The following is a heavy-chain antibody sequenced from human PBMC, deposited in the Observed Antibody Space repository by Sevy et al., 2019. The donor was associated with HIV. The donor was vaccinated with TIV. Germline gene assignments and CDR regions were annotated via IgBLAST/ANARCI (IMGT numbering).Heavy chain of an antibody. CDR1: GFTFSSYG. CDR3: AKVLASTSIVVVPAAIWGPDQRAVAGTWGPDY. J-gene: IGHJ4*02. Sequence: GGSLRLSCAASGFTFSSYGMHWVRQAPGKGLEWVAVISYDGSNKYYADSVKGRFTISRDNSKNTLYLQMNSLRAEDTAVYYCAKVLASTSIVVVPAAIWGPDQRAVAGTWGPDYWGQGTLVTVSS. CDR2: ISYDGSNK. D-gene: IGHD2-2*01. V-gene: IGHV3-30*18.